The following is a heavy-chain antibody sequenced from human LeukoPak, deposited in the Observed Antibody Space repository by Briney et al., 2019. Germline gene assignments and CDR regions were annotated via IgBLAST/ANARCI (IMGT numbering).Heavy chain of an antibody. Sequence: PGRTLRLPRAASGHPHRRYATHWVPHAPAKGLEWVAVISYDGSNKHYADSVKGRFTISRDNSKNTLYLKMNSLRAEDTAVYYCARATLAAAGDYYFDYWGQGTLVTVSS. CDR3: ARATLAAAGDYYFDY. J-gene: IGHJ4*02. CDR1: GHPHRRYA. D-gene: IGHD6-13*01. CDR2: ISYDGSNK. V-gene: IGHV3-30-3*01.